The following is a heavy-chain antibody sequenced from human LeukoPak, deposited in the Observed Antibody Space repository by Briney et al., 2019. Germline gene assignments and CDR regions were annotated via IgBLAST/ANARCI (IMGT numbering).Heavy chain of an antibody. CDR1: GFTFITYA. V-gene: IGHV3-7*01. D-gene: IGHD6-6*01. Sequence: GGPLRLSCAASGFTFITYAMSWVRQAPGKGLEWVANIKQDGSEKYYVDSVKGRFTISRDNAKNSLYLQMNSLRAEDTAVYYCARVGVPDAFDIWGQGTMVTVSS. CDR3: ARVGVPDAFDI. CDR2: IKQDGSEK. J-gene: IGHJ3*02.